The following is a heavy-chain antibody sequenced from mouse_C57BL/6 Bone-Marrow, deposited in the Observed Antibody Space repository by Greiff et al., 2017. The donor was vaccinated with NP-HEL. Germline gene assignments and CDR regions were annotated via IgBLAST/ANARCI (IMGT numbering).Heavy chain of an antibody. J-gene: IGHJ2*01. CDR1: GFTFTDYY. D-gene: IGHD2-3*01. CDR2: IRNKANGYTT. V-gene: IGHV7-3*01. Sequence: DVHLVESGGGLVQPGGSLSLSCAASGFTFTDYYMSWVRQPPGKALEWLGFIRNKANGYTTEYSASVKGRFTISRDNSQSILYLQMNALRAEDSATYYCARYVDGYYNFDYWGQGTTLTVSS. CDR3: ARYVDGYYNFDY.